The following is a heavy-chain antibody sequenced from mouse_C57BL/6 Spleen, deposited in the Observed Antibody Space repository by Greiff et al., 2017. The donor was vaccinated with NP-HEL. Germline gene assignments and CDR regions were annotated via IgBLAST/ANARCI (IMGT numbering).Heavy chain of an antibody. CDR1: GYTFTSYW. CDR3: ARGSNWEMDY. V-gene: IGHV1-52*01. D-gene: IGHD4-1*01. CDR2: IDPSDSET. J-gene: IGHJ4*01. Sequence: QVQLQQPGAELVRPGSSVKLSCKASGYTFTSYWMHWVKQRPIQGLEWIGNIDPSDSETHYNQKFKDKATLTVDKSSSTAYMQLSSLTSEDSAVDYCARGSNWEMDYWGQGTSVTVSS.